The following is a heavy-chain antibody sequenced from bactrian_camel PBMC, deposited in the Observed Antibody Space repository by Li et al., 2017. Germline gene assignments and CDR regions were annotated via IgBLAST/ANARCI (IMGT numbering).Heavy chain of an antibody. CDR1: GFTFRTYD. V-gene: IGHV3S40*01. D-gene: IGHD1*01. J-gene: IGHJ4*01. Sequence: VQLVESGGGLVQPGGSLRLSCPASGFTFRTYDMTWVRQAPGKGLEWVSAINSGGSSTSDADSVKGRFTISRDNAKNTLYLQMNSLKTEDTAMYYCTSAGFFTTMPAGSEWGQGTQVTVS. CDR3: TSAGFFTTMPAGSE. CDR2: INSGGSST.